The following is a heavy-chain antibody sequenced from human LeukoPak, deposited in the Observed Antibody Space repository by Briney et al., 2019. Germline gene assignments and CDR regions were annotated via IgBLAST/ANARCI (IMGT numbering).Heavy chain of an antibody. Sequence: GGSLRLSCAASGFTFSSYGMHWVRQAPGKGLEWVAVISYDGSNKYYADSVKGRFTISRDNSKNTLYLQMNSLRAEDTAVYYCAKISVDYGTYDYWGQGTLVTVSS. CDR3: AKISVDYGTYDY. CDR1: GFTFSSYG. V-gene: IGHV3-30*18. J-gene: IGHJ4*02. CDR2: ISYDGSNK. D-gene: IGHD4-17*01.